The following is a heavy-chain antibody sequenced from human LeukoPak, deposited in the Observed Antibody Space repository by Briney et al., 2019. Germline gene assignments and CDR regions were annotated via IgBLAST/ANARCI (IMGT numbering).Heavy chain of an antibody. CDR2: ISSSGSTI. V-gene: IGHV3-48*03. J-gene: IGHJ6*03. CDR1: GFTFSSYA. CDR3: VLWFGELSPYYYYYMDV. Sequence: PGGSLRLSCAASGFTFSSYAMHWVRQAPGKGLEWVSYISSSGSTIYYADSVKGRFTISRDNAKNSLYLQMNSLRAEDTAVYYCVLWFGELSPYYYYYMDVWGKGTTVTISS. D-gene: IGHD3-10*01.